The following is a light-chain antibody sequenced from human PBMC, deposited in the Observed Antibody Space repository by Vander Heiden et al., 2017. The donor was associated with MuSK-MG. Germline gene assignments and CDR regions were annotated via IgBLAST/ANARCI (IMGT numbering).Light chain of an antibody. CDR3: QQRSNWPPFT. J-gene: IGKJ5*01. V-gene: IGKV3-11*01. Sequence: EIVLTQSPGTLSLSPGDRATLSCRASQSVNTFLDWYQQRPGQAPRLLIYDASKRATGIPARFSGSGDGTDFTLTIISREPEDFAVYFCQQRSNWPPFTFGQGTRMETK. CDR1: QSVNTF. CDR2: DAS.